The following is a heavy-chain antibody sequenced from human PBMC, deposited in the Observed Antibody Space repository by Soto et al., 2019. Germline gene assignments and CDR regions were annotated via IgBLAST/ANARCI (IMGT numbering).Heavy chain of an antibody. CDR1: GFTFSSYA. V-gene: IGHV3-23*01. CDR3: ARVIADRLYFDY. J-gene: IGHJ4*02. Sequence: EVQLLESGGGLVQPGGSLRLSCAASGFTFSSYAMSWVRQAPGKGLEWVSAISGSGGSTYYADSVKGRFTISRDNSKNTLYLQMNSLRAEDTAVYYCARVIADRLYFDYWGQGTLVTVSS. CDR2: ISGSGGST.